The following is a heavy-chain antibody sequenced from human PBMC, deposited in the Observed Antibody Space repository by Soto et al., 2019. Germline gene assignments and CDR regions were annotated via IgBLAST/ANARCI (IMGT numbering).Heavy chain of an antibody. CDR3: AREVMTSVTRGWFDP. CDR2: VYSGDIA. V-gene: IGHV4-31*03. J-gene: IGHJ5*02. D-gene: IGHD4-17*01. Sequence: QVQLQESGPGLVRPSQTLSLTCTVSGGSLNSGGYFWSWIRQVPGKGLEWIGYVYSGDIAYYNPSLQSRVTISLDTSKKQFSLTLTSVIAADTAIYFCAREVMTSVTRGWFDPWGQGTLVTVSS. CDR1: GGSLNSGGYF.